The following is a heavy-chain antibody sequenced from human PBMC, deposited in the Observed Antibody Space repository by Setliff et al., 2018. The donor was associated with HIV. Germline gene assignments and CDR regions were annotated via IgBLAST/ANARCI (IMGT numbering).Heavy chain of an antibody. CDR3: TRQSPVAGSGAFDI. Sequence: SETLSLTCTVSGDSISSGGYYWSWIRQPAGQGLEWIGRIYTSGNTNYNPSTNYNPSLKSRITISLETSRSQFSLRVTSVTATDTAVYYCTRQSPVAGSGAFDIWGQGTMVTVSS. CDR2: IYTSGNTNYNPST. V-gene: IGHV4-61*02. J-gene: IGHJ3*02. D-gene: IGHD6-19*01. CDR1: GDSISSGGYY.